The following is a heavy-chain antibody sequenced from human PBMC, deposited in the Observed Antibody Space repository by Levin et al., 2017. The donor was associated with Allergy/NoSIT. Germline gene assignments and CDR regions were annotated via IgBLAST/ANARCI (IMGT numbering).Heavy chain of an antibody. CDR1: GFTFSSYG. CDR3: ARDQAVAGTSAFDI. D-gene: IGHD6-19*01. J-gene: IGHJ3*02. Sequence: GGSLRLSCAASGFTFSSYGMHWVRQAPGKGLEWVAVIWYDGSNKYYADSVKGRFTISRDNSKNTLYLQMNSLRAEDTAVYYCARDQAVAGTSAFDIWGQGTMVTVSS. CDR2: IWYDGSNK. V-gene: IGHV3-33*01.